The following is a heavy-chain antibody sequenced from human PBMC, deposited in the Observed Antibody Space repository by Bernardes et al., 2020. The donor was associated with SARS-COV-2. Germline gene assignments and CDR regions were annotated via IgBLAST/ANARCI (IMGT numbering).Heavy chain of an antibody. D-gene: IGHD3-22*01. Sequence: GGSLRLSCAGSGLTVSSNHMNWVRQAPGKGLEWVSVIYSGLSTYYADSVKGRFIISRDNSNNAVYLQMNSLRGEDTAVYYCAREPSYYDSSGSRIDAFDIWGRGTMVTVSS. J-gene: IGHJ3*02. CDR2: IYSGLST. CDR3: AREPSYYDSSGSRIDAFDI. CDR1: GLTVSSNH. V-gene: IGHV3-66*01.